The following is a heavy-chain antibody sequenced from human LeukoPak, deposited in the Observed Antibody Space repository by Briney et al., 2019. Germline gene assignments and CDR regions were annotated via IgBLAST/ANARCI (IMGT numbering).Heavy chain of an antibody. V-gene: IGHV4-4*08. Sequence: PSETLSLTCTVSGDSISSYNWNWIRQPPGKGLEWIGRIYTSGSTNYNPSLKSRVTISVDTSKNQFSLKLSSVTAADTAVYYCARGYYYDSSGYYVPFDYWGQGTLVTVSS. CDR3: ARGYYYDSSGYYVPFDY. CDR1: GDSISSYN. D-gene: IGHD3-22*01. J-gene: IGHJ4*02. CDR2: IYTSGST.